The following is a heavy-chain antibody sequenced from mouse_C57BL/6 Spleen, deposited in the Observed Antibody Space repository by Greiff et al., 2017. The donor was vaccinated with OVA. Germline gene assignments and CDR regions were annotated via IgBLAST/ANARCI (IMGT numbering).Heavy chain of an antibody. V-gene: IGHV1-50*01. CDR2: IDPSDSYT. CDR3: ARDSSGYEVY. J-gene: IGHJ2*01. D-gene: IGHD3-2*02. CDR1: GYTFTSYW. Sequence: VQLQQPGAELVKPGASVKLSCKASGYTFTSYWMQWVKQRPGQGLEWIGEIDPSDSYTNYNQKFKGKATLTVDTSSSTAYMQLSSLTSEDSAVYYCARDSSGYEVYWGKGTTLTVSS.